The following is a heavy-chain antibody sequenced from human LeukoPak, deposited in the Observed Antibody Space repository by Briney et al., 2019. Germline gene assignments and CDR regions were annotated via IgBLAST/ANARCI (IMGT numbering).Heavy chain of an antibody. CDR2: ISSSSSYI. CDR1: GFTFSSYS. V-gene: IGHV3-21*01. J-gene: IGHJ4*02. D-gene: IGHD2-2*01. Sequence: GGSLRLSCAASGFTFSSYSMNWVRQAPGKGLEWVSSISSSSSYIYYGDSVKGRFTISRDNAKNSLYLQMNSLRAEDTAVYYCARGYCNSTSCPIDYWGQGTLVTVSS. CDR3: ARGYCNSTSCPIDY.